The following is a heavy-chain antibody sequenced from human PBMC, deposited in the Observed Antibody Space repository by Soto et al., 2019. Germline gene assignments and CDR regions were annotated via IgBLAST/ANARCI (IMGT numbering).Heavy chain of an antibody. CDR3: ARDRALAYCSGGRCYSDYPYGMDV. CDR1: GFTFSNYA. J-gene: IGHJ6*02. D-gene: IGHD2-15*01. CDR2: ISYDGSNR. Sequence: PGGSLRLSCAASGFTFSNYAMHWVRQAPGKGLEWVAVISYDGSNRYYADSVKGRFTISRDNSKNTLYLQMNSLRAEGTAVYFCARDRALAYCSGGRCYSDYPYGMDVWGQGTTVTVSS. V-gene: IGHV3-30-3*01.